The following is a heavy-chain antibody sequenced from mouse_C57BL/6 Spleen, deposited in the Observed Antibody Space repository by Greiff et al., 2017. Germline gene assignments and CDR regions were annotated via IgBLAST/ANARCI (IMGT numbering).Heavy chain of an antibody. D-gene: IGHD3-2*02. V-gene: IGHV1-69*01. CDR2: IDPSDSYT. CDR1: GYTFTSYW. Sequence: VQLQQPGAELVMPGASVKLSCKASGYTFTSYWMHWVKQRPGQGLEWIGEIDPSDSYTNYNQKFKGKSTLTVDKSSSTAYMQLSSLTSEDSAVYYCARKGRQAYFDYWGQGTTLTVSS. J-gene: IGHJ2*01. CDR3: ARKGRQAYFDY.